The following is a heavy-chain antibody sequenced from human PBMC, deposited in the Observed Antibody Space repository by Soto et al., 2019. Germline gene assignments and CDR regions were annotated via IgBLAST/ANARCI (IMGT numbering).Heavy chain of an antibody. CDR1: GFTASSNY. Sequence: PGGSLRLSCAASGFTASSNYMCWVRQAPGKGLEWVSVIYIGGSTYYAASVKDRFTISRDTSKNTLYLQMNSLRAEHTAVYYCGREMYYYDRSCRMDVWGQGTTVTVSS. D-gene: IGHD3-22*01. V-gene: IGHV3-53*01. CDR3: GREMYYYDRSCRMDV. CDR2: IYIGGST. J-gene: IGHJ6*02.